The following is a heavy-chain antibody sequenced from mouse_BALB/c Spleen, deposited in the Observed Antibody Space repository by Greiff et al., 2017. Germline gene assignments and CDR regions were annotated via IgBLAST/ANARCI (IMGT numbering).Heavy chain of an antibody. J-gene: IGHJ2*01. Sequence: EVNVVESGGGLVKPGGSLKLSCAASGFAFSSYDMSWVRQTPEKRLEWVAYISSGGGSTYYPDTVKGRFTISRDNAKNTLYLQMSSLKSEDTAMYYCARQGYRYGFDYWGQGTTLTVSS. D-gene: IGHD2-14*01. CDR1: GFAFSSYD. CDR2: ISSGGGST. V-gene: IGHV5-12-1*01. CDR3: ARQGYRYGFDY.